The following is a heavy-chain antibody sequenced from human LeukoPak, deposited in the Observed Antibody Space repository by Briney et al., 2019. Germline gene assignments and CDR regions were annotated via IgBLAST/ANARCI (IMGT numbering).Heavy chain of an antibody. Sequence: PGGSLRLSCAASGFTFSSYSMNWVRQAPGKGLEWVSYISSSSSTIYYADSVKGRFTISRDNAKNSLYLQMNSLRAEDTAVYHCARDQCSGGSCNGIFGGMDVWGQGTTVTVSS. CDR1: GFTFSSYS. CDR2: ISSSSSTI. CDR3: ARDQCSGGSCNGIFGGMDV. J-gene: IGHJ6*02. V-gene: IGHV3-48*04. D-gene: IGHD2-15*01.